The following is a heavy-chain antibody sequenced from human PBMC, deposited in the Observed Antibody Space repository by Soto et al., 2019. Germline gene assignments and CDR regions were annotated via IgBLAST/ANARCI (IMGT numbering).Heavy chain of an antibody. CDR2: INPSGGST. CDR1: GYTFTSYY. V-gene: IGHV1-46*01. CDR3: ARDRPPPSYPTMYYYYGMDV. J-gene: IGHJ6*02. D-gene: IGHD1-26*01. Sequence: ASVKVSCKASGYTFTSYYMHWVRQAPGQGLEWMGKINPSGGSTSYAQKFQGRVTMTRDTSTSTVYMELSSLRSEDTAVYYCARDRPPPSYPTMYYYYGMDVWGQGTTVTVSS.